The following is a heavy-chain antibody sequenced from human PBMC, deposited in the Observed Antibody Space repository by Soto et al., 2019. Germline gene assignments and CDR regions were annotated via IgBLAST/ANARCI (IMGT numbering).Heavy chain of an antibody. J-gene: IGHJ4*02. CDR1: GYTFTSYD. CDR2: MNPNSGNT. Sequence: GASVKVSCKASGYTFTSYDINWVRQATGQGLEWMGWMNPNSGNTGYAQKFQGRVTMTRNTSISTAYMELSSLRSEDTAVYYCARGVDTAMVWHYWGQGTLVTVSS. CDR3: ARGVDTAMVWHY. D-gene: IGHD5-18*01. V-gene: IGHV1-8*01.